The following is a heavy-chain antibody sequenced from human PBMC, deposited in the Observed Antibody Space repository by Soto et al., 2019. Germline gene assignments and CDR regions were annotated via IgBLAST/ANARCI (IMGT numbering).Heavy chain of an antibody. CDR2: ISTTGSTI. J-gene: IGHJ2*01. V-gene: IGHV3-11*01. CDR1: GVTFSDYY. CDR3: ARAGGSGRSYLYFDP. Sequence: QVQLVESGGCLVKPGGSLRLSCAASGVTFSDYYMSWIRQAPGKGLEWVAYISTTGSTIYYPDSVKGRFTISRDNAKKSLYLHLNSLRAEDTAVYYCARAGGSGRSYLYFDPWGRGTLVTVSS. D-gene: IGHD3-10*01.